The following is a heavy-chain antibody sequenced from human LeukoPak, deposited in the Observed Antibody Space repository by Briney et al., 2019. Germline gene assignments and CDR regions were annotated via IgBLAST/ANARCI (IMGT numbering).Heavy chain of an antibody. CDR1: GFTFNSFF. J-gene: IGHJ4*02. Sequence: GGSLRLSCAASGFTFNSFFLNWVRLTPGRELEWLACISQDGSETFYMDSVRGRFTTSRDNTKNSLYLQMDSLRAEDTAVYYCARWAVDSGVYYIASWGQGSLVTVSS. V-gene: IGHV3-7*01. D-gene: IGHD3-10*01. CDR2: ISQDGSET. CDR3: ARWAVDSGVYYIAS.